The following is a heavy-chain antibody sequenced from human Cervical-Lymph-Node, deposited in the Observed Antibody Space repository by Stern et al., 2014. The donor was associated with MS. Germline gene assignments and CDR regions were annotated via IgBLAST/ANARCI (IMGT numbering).Heavy chain of an antibody. J-gene: IGHJ6*02. CDR3: AKPPPRRKWDDPNYGMDV. V-gene: IGHV5-51*03. D-gene: IGHD1-1*01. CDR2: IYPDDSDI. CDR1: GYTFTNNW. Sequence: VQLVQSGAEVKKPGESLKISCKGSGYTFTNNWIAWVRQMPGKGLEWMGIIYPDDSDIRYSPSLQGQVTIPADKSTSPAYLEWSSLKAADSALYYWAKPPPRRKWDDPNYGMDVWGQGTTVTVSS.